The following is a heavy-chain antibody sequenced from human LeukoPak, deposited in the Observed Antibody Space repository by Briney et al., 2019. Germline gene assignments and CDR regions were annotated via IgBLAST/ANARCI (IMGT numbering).Heavy chain of an antibody. V-gene: IGHV4-39*07. CDR2: IYYSGST. Sequence: SETLSLTCTVSGYSISSTNYHWAWIRQPPGTGLEWIGGIYYSGSTYYNPSLKSRVTISVATSKNQLSLSLNSLTAADTAVYYCARAGSYGDYEFDFWGQGTLVSVSS. CDR3: ARAGSYGDYEFDF. CDR1: GYSISSTNYH. D-gene: IGHD4-17*01. J-gene: IGHJ4*02.